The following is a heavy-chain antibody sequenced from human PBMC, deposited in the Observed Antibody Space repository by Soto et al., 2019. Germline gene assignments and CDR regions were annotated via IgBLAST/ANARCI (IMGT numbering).Heavy chain of an antibody. V-gene: IGHV1-18*01. CDR2: ISGYNGDT. D-gene: IGHD5-18*01. CDR3: ARENVLSYVDTAMVDYFDY. J-gene: IGHJ4*02. CDR1: GYTFNTYS. Sequence: ASVKVSCKASGYTFNTYSISWVRQAPGQGLEWMGWISGYNGDTHYAQKFQGRVTMTTDTSTSTAYMELRSLRSDDTAMYYCARENVLSYVDTAMVDYFDYWGQGTLVTVPS.